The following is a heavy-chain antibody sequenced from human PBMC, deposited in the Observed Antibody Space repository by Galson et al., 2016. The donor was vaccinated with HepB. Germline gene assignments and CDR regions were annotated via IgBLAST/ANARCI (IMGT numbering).Heavy chain of an antibody. CDR1: GGSVGSSSYY. Sequence: SETLSLTCTVSGGSVGSSSYYWGWVRQSPGKGLEWIESIDYSGSTYHNPSLKSRVTISIDTSKNQFSLKLTSVTAADTAVYYCARQFMRRHCPDGVCYRSDWFDPWGQGTLVTVSS. CDR2: IDYSGST. CDR3: ARQFMRRHCPDGVCYRSDWFDP. J-gene: IGHJ5*02. D-gene: IGHD2-8*01. V-gene: IGHV4-39*01.